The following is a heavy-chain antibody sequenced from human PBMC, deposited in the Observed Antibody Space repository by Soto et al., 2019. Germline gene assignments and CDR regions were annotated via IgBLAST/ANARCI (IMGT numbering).Heavy chain of an antibody. CDR3: VSQVPGIGNYFDY. J-gene: IGHJ4*02. CDR2: VYYSGIT. Sequence: QLQVQESGPGLVKASETLSLTCPVSGGSFGITNYYWGWIRQPPGKGLEWIGSVYYSGITYYNPSLKSRVTLSLHTSKTQFSLKLRSVTAADTAVYYCVSQVPGIGNYFDYWGQGALVTVFS. V-gene: IGHV4-39*01. D-gene: IGHD1-26*01. CDR1: GGSFGITNYY.